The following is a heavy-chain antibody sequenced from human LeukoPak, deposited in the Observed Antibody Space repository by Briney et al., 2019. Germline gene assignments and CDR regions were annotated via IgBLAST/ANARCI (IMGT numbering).Heavy chain of an antibody. Sequence: GGSLRLSCAASGFTFSSYAMHWVRQAPGKGLEWVAVISYDGSNKYYADSVKGRFTISRDNSKNTLYLQMNSLRAEDTAVYYCARDVGATTHNWFDPWGQGTLVTVSS. CDR1: GFTFSSYA. CDR3: ARDVGATTHNWFDP. CDR2: ISYDGSNK. V-gene: IGHV3-30*01. D-gene: IGHD1-26*01. J-gene: IGHJ5*02.